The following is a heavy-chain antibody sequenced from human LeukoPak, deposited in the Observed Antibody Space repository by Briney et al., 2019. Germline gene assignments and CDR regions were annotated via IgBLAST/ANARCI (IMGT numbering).Heavy chain of an antibody. D-gene: IGHD3-22*01. J-gene: IGHJ5*02. Sequence: ASVKVSCKASGYTFTSYYMHWVRQAPGQGLEWMGIINPSGGSTSYAQKFQGRVTMTRDTSTSTVYMELSSLRSEDTAVYYCARGGAYYYDSSGYYYPFDPWGQGTLVTVSS. CDR1: GYTFTSYY. V-gene: IGHV1-46*01. CDR3: ARGGAYYYDSSGYYYPFDP. CDR2: INPSGGST.